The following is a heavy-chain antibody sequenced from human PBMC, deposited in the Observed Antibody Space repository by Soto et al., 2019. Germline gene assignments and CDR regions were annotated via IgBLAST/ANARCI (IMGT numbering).Heavy chain of an antibody. CDR3: ARYDFFYYMDV. CDR2: IYYSGST. V-gene: IGHV4-59*08. J-gene: IGHJ6*03. D-gene: IGHD3-3*01. CDR1: GGSISSYY. Sequence: TSGTLSLTCTVSGGSISSYYWSWIRQPPGKGLEWIGYIYYSGSTNYNPSLKSRVTISVDTSKNQFSLKLSSVTAADTAVYYCARYDFFYYMDVWGKGTTVTVSS.